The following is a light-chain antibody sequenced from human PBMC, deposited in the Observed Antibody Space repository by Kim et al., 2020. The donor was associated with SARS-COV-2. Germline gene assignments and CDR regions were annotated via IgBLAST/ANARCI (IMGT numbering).Light chain of an antibody. J-gene: IGKJ3*01. Sequence: ASTGDRVTITCRASQDISTYLAWYQQKPGKAPNLLIYAASTLQSGVPSRFSGSGYGTEFTLTISCLQSEDFATYYCQQYYSYPRTFGPGTKVDIK. CDR2: AAS. CDR1: QDISTY. CDR3: QQYYSYPRT. V-gene: IGKV1-8*01.